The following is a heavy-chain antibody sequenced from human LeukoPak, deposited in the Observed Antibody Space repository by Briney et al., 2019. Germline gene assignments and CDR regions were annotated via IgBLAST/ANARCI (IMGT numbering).Heavy chain of an antibody. J-gene: IGHJ4*02. V-gene: IGHV3-21*01. CDR1: GFTFSSYS. Sequence: GSLRLSCAASGFTFSSYSMNWVRQAPGKGLEWVSSISSSSSYIYYADSVKGRFTISRDNAKNSLYLQMNSLRAEDTAVYYCARLIHCSGGSCHYYFDYWGQGTLVTVSS. CDR3: ARLIHCSGGSCHYYFDY. D-gene: IGHD2-15*01. CDR2: ISSSSSYI.